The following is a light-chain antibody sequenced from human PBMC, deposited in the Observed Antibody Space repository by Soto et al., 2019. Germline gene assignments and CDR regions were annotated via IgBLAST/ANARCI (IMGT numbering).Light chain of an antibody. V-gene: IGLV1-44*01. Sequence: QSVLTQPPSASGTPGQRVTISCSGSNSNIGSNKVNWYQQLPGTAPKLLIYTSNQRPSGVPDRFSGSKSGTSASLAISGLQSEDEADYYCATCYDSLHGYVFGTRTKVTVL. CDR1: NSNIGSNK. CDR2: TSN. CDR3: ATCYDSLHGYV. J-gene: IGLJ1*01.